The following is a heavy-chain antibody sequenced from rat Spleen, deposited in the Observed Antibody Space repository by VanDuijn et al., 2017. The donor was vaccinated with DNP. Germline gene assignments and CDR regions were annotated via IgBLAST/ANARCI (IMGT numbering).Heavy chain of an antibody. CDR3: ASLWTLAY. V-gene: IGHV5-7*01. D-gene: IGHD1-3*01. Sequence: EVLLVESDGGLVQPGRSLKLSCAVSGFTFNDYYMAWVRQAPAKGLEWVATISYNGGTPYYRDSVKGRFTISRDNAQSTLYLQMNSLRSEDPATYYCASLWTLAYWGQGTLVTVSS. CDR2: ISYNGGTP. J-gene: IGHJ3*01. CDR1: GFTFNDYY.